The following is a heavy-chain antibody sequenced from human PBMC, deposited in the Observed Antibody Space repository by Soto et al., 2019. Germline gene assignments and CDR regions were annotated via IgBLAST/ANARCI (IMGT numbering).Heavy chain of an antibody. V-gene: IGHV3-9*01. Sequence: EVQLVESGGGLVQPGRSLRLSCGASGFTFDDYAMHWVRQAPGKGLEWVSGISWNSGSIGYADSVKGRFTISRDNAKNSLYLQMNSLRAEDTALYYCAKVVCSSTSCYALDYWGQGTLVTVSS. D-gene: IGHD2-2*01. CDR2: ISWNSGSI. CDR3: AKVVCSSTSCYALDY. J-gene: IGHJ4*02. CDR1: GFTFDDYA.